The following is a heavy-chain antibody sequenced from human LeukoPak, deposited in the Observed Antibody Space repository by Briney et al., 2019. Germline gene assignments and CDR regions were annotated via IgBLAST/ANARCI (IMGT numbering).Heavy chain of an antibody. CDR1: GASISTYF. CDR2: ISSSGSTI. J-gene: IGHJ4*02. CDR3: ARVVYSYGFALFDY. D-gene: IGHD5-18*01. V-gene: IGHV3-11*01. Sequence: LSLTCTVSGASISTYFWSWIRQAPGKGLEWVSYISSSGSTIYYADSVKGRFTISRDNAKNSLYLQMNSLRAEDTAVYYCARVVYSYGFALFDYWGQGTLVTVSS.